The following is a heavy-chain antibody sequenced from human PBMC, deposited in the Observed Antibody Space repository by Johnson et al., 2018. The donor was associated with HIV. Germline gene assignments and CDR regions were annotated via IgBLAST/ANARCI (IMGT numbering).Heavy chain of an antibody. D-gene: IGHD2-15*01. V-gene: IGHV3-30*04. CDR1: GFTFSSYA. CDR3: ARDSGGSCYPDAFDI. CDR2: ISYDGSNK. Sequence: QVQLVESGGGVVQPGRSLRLSCAASGFTFSSYAMHWVRQAPGKGLEWVAVISYDGSNKYYADSVKGRFTISRDNSKNTLYLQMSSLRAEDTAIYYCARDSGGSCYPDAFDIWGQGTMVTVSS. J-gene: IGHJ3*02.